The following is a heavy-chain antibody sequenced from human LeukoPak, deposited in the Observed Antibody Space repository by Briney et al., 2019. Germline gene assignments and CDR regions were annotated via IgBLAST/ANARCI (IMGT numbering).Heavy chain of an antibody. Sequence: GGSLRLSCAASGYTFSNSNMNWVRQAPGKGPEWLSYISSGSSTIYYADSVKGRFTISRENAKNSLYLQMNSLSAEDTAVYYCARGSGYFFSDWGQGTLVTVSS. D-gene: IGHD3-22*01. CDR3: ARGSGYFFSD. V-gene: IGHV3-48*04. J-gene: IGHJ4*02. CDR2: ISSGSSTI. CDR1: GYTFSNSN.